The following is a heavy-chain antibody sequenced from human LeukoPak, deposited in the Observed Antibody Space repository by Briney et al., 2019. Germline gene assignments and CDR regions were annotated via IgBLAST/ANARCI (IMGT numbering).Heavy chain of an antibody. Sequence: GRSLRLSCAASGFTFSSYGMHWVRQAPGKGLEWVAFIRYDGSNKYYADSVKGRFTISRDNSKNTLYLQMNSLRAEDTAVYYCAKDCGGDYDPCAFDIWGQGTMVTVSS. CDR3: AKDCGGDYDPCAFDI. J-gene: IGHJ3*02. V-gene: IGHV3-30*02. D-gene: IGHD2-21*01. CDR1: GFTFSSYG. CDR2: IRYDGSNK.